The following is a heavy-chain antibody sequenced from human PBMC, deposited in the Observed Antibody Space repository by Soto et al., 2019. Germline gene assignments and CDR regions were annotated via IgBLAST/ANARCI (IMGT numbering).Heavy chain of an antibody. Sequence: WGSLRLSCAASGFTFSSYSMNWVRQAPGKGLEWVSSISSSSSYIYYADSVKGRFTISRDNAKNSLYLQMNSLRAEDTAVYYCAREGITGPSGENWFDPWGQGTLVTVSS. V-gene: IGHV3-21*01. J-gene: IGHJ5*02. CDR2: ISSSSSYI. CDR1: GFTFSSYS. CDR3: AREGITGPSGENWFDP. D-gene: IGHD1-20*01.